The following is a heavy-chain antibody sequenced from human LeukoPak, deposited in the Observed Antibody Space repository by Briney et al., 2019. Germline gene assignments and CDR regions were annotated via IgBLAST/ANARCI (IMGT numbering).Heavy chain of an antibody. V-gene: IGHV3-69-1*02. Sequence: PGGSLRLSCAASGFTVSINYMSWVRQAPGRGLEWISHISHTGDIKYADSVKGRFTISRDNAKNSQYLQMTSLRAEDTAVYYCARSSGSYRPFDSWGQGTLVTVSS. D-gene: IGHD3-22*01. J-gene: IGHJ4*02. CDR2: ISHTGDI. CDR1: GFTVSINY. CDR3: ARSSGSYRPFDS.